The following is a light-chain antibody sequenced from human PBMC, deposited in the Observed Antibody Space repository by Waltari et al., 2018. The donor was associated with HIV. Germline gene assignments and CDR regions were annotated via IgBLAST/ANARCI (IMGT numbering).Light chain of an antibody. V-gene: IGLV1-51*01. J-gene: IGLJ2*01. CDR2: DNN. CDR3: GTWDSSVSAGV. Sequence: SVLTQPPSVSAAPGQKVTFSCSGSTSHLGTNFVSWYQQLPEAAPKLIIYDNNKRPSGVPDRFSGSKSATSATLAITGLQTGDEADYYCGTWDSSVSAGVFGGGTKLTVL. CDR1: TSHLGTNF.